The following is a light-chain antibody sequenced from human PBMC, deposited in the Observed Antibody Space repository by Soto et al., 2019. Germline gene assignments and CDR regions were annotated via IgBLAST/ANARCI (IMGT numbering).Light chain of an antibody. J-gene: IGKJ1*01. Sequence: IAMTQSPATLSVSPGEIANPSCRASQSVGTKLAWYQQTPGQAPRLLIYGASNRATGVPARISGSVSGTEFTLTIASLQSEDFAVYYCQQYSSWLWTLGQGTKVDIK. CDR1: QSVGTK. CDR3: QQYSSWLWT. CDR2: GAS. V-gene: IGKV3-15*01.